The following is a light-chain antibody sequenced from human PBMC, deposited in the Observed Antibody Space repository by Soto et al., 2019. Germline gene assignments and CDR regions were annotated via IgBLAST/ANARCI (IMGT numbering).Light chain of an antibody. J-gene: IGLJ1*01. V-gene: IGLV1-40*01. CDR3: QSYDSSLSASYV. CDR2: GNT. CDR1: SSNIGAGYA. Sequence: QSVLTQPPSASGAPGQRVTISCTGSSSNIGAGYAVHWYQQLPGKAPKLLIYGNTNRPSGVPDRFSGSKSGTSASLAITGLQAEDESDYYCQSYDSSLSASYVFGGGTKVAV.